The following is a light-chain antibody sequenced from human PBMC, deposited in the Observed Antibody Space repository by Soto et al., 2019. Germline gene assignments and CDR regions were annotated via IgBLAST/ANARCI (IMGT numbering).Light chain of an antibody. Sequence: EIVLTQSPGTLSLSPGARATLSCRASQSVPRSYLAWYQQKPGQAPRLLIYGTSSRATGIPDRFSGSGSGTDFTLTISRLEPEDFAVFYCQQYGSSITFGQGTRLEI. CDR3: QQYGSSIT. CDR2: GTS. J-gene: IGKJ5*01. CDR1: QSVPRSY. V-gene: IGKV3-20*01.